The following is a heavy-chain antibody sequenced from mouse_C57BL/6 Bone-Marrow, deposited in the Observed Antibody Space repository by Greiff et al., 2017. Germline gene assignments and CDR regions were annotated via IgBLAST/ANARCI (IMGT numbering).Heavy chain of an antibody. CDR2: IFPRDGST. CDR1: GYTFTSYD. CDR3: ARIEFDGSSGNWYYDV. V-gene: IGHV1-85*01. Sequence: VQLQQSGPGLVKPGASVKLSCKASGYTFTSYDINWVKQRPGQGPEWIGWIFPRDGSTKYNEKFKGQATLTVDTSSSTAYMELHSLTSEDSAVYFCARIEFDGSSGNWYYDVWGTGTTVTVSS. D-gene: IGHD1-1*01. J-gene: IGHJ1*03.